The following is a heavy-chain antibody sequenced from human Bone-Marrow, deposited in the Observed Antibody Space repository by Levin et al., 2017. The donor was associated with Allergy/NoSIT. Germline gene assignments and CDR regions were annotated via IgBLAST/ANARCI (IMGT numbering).Heavy chain of an antibody. D-gene: IGHD3-10*01. J-gene: IGHJ4*02. V-gene: IGHV3-48*01. Sequence: LSLTCAASGFIFSSSSMKWVRQAPGKGLEWVSYITTSGSTVYYADSVKGRFTISRDNAKNSLYLQMSSLRAEDTAVYYCVREWFGETHWGQGTLVTVSS. CDR3: VREWFGETH. CDR1: GFIFSSSS. CDR2: ITTSGSTV.